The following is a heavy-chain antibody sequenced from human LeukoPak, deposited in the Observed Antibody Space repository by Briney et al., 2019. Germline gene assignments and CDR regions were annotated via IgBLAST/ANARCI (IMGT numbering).Heavy chain of an antibody. Sequence: ASVKVSCKASGYTFTAYYLHWVRQAPGQGLGWMGWLNPYSGDTNYAQNFQGRVTMTRDTSINTAYMELSRLRSDDTAVFYCVRSSYDSSLRFDDYWGQGTLVTVSS. CDR1: GYTFTAYY. CDR3: VRSSYDSSLRFDDY. V-gene: IGHV1-2*02. J-gene: IGHJ4*02. CDR2: LNPYSGDT. D-gene: IGHD3-22*01.